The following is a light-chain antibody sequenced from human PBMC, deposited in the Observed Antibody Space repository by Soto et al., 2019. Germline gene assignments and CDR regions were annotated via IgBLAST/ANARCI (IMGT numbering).Light chain of an antibody. J-gene: IGKJ1*01. CDR2: AAF. Sequence: ILLTQSPGTLSLSPGERASLSCSASQTVRSNYLAWYQQRPGQAPRLLISAAFNRAPGVPDRFSGTGSGRNFSLPTSRLEPEDFAAYYCQQHDSSPETFGHGTKVDIK. CDR1: QTVRSNY. V-gene: IGKV3-20*01. CDR3: QQHDSSPET.